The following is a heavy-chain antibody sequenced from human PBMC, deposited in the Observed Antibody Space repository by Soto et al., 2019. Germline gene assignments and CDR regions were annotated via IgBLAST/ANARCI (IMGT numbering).Heavy chain of an antibody. CDR3: ARSGDNYNRLDY. CDR1: GFTFSDYY. CDR2: SSNSGTFS. D-gene: IGHD1-1*01. V-gene: IGHV3-11*06. J-gene: IGHJ4*02. Sequence: QVQLVESGGVLVKPGGSLRPSCEGSGFTFSDYYISWIRQAPGKGLEWISYSSNSGTFSRYADSVKGRFSISRDNTKNLLYLQMNSLRAEDTAVYYGARSGDNYNRLDYWGQGTPVTVSS.